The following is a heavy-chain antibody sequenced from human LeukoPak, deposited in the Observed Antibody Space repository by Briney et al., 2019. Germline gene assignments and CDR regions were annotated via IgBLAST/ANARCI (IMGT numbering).Heavy chain of an antibody. CDR1: GGSISSYY. CDR2: IYYSGST. V-gene: IGHV4-59*01. J-gene: IGHJ5*02. Sequence: SETLSLTCTVSGGSISSYYWSWIRQPPGKGLEWIGYIYYSGSTNYNPSLKSRVTISVDTSKNQFSLKLSPVTAADTAVYYCAREAYDSSGYYYWFDPWGQGTLVTVSS. CDR3: AREAYDSSGYYYWFDP. D-gene: IGHD3-22*01.